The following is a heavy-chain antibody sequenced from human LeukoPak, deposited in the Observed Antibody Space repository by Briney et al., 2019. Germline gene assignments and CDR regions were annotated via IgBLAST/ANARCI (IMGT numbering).Heavy chain of an antibody. CDR2: NSGSAGGA. CDR1: GFSLSNYA. J-gene: IGHJ4*02. V-gene: IGHV3-23*01. Sequence: PGGSLRLSCTASGFSLSNYAMSWVRQAPGKGPECVSSNSGSAGGAYYADSVKGRFTISRDNSKNTLYLQKHSLRAEDTAVYYCATEYHCTYWGQGTLVTVSS. CDR3: ATEYHCTY. D-gene: IGHD2-8*01.